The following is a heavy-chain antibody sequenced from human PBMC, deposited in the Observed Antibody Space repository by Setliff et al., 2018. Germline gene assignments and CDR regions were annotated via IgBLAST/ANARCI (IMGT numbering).Heavy chain of an antibody. Sequence: ASVKVSCKASGYTFTTYAMNWVRQAPGQGLKWMGWIHTNTGNPTYAQGFTGRFVFSLDTSVSTAYLQITSLKAEDTAVYYCARVIPYYFDSWGQGTLVTVSS. CDR3: ARVIPYYFDS. CDR1: GYTFTTYA. V-gene: IGHV7-4-1*02. J-gene: IGHJ4*02. CDR2: IHTNTGNP.